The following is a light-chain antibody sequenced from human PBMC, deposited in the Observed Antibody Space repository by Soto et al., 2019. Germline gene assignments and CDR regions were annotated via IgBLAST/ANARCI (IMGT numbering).Light chain of an antibody. CDR1: RLGDKY. CDR2: QDT. CDR3: QAWDSSTGYV. Sequence: SYELTQPPSVSVSPGQTASIICSGDRLGDKYVCWYQQKSGQSPELLIYQDTLRPSGIPGRFSGSNSGNTATLTISGTQAVDEADYYCQAWDSSTGYVFGAGTKVTVL. V-gene: IGLV3-1*01. J-gene: IGLJ1*01.